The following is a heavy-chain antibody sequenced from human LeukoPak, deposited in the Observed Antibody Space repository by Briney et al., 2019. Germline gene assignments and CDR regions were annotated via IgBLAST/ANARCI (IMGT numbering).Heavy chain of an antibody. J-gene: IGHJ4*02. V-gene: IGHV4-39*07. CDR2: IYYSGST. Sequence: SETLSLTRTVSGGSISSSSYYWGWIRQPPGKGLEWIGSIYYSGSTYYNPSLKSRVTISVDTSKNQFSLKLSSVTAADTAVYYCARVAQQYGRLDYFDYWGQGTLVTVSS. CDR3: ARVAQQYGRLDYFDY. CDR1: GGSISSSSYY. D-gene: IGHD6-13*01.